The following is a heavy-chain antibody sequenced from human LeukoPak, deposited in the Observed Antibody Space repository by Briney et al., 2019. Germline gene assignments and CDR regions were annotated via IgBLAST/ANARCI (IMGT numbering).Heavy chain of an antibody. Sequence: GGSLILSCAASGFTFSSYNMNWVRQAPGKGLEWVSSINSGSTYINYADSVKGRFTISRDNSKNTLYLQMNSLRAEDTAVYFCAKDLEIVVVITTDDAFDIWGQGTMVTVSS. D-gene: IGHD3-22*01. CDR3: AKDLEIVVVITTDDAFDI. J-gene: IGHJ3*02. CDR2: INSGSTYI. CDR1: GFTFSSYN. V-gene: IGHV3-21*04.